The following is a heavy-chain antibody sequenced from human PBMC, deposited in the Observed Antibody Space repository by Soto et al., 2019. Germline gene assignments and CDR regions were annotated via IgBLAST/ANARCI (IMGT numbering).Heavy chain of an antibody. CDR2: ISPNSGGT. Sequence: GASVKVSCKASGYTFTGYYMHWVRQAPGQGLEWMGWISPNSGGTNYAQKFQGRVTMTRDTSISTAYMELSRLRSDDTAVYYCAREVTMVRGVIVPYGMDVCGQRTTVTVSS. CDR1: GYTFTGYY. J-gene: IGHJ6*02. D-gene: IGHD3-10*01. CDR3: AREVTMVRGVIVPYGMDV. V-gene: IGHV1-2*02.